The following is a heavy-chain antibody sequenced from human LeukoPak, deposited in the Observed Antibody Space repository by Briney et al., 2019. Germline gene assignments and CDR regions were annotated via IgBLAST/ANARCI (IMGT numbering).Heavy chain of an antibody. V-gene: IGHV4-38-2*02. CDR1: GYSISSGYY. CDR3: ASFGVAEHMYYFNY. J-gene: IGHJ4*02. D-gene: IGHD3-3*01. CDR2: IYHSGST. Sequence: SETLSLTCTVSGYSISSGYYWGWIRQPPGKGLEWIGSIYHSGSTYYNPSLKSRVTISVDTSKNQFSLKLSSVTAADTAVYYCASFGVAEHMYYFNYWGQGTLVTVSS.